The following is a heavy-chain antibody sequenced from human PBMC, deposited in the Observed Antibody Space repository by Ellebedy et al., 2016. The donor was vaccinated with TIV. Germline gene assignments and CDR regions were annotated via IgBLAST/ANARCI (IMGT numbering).Heavy chain of an antibody. CDR1: GLPFTNSW. CDR2: INSDGSER. CDR3: ARDSGFYCLDF. V-gene: IGHV3-7*01. D-gene: IGHD2-15*01. J-gene: IGHJ4*02. Sequence: GESLKISXVASGLPFTNSWMTWVRQTPGKGLEWVASINSDGSERRYVDSVKGRFTISRDNAANSVFLQMSSLRAHHTAVYYCARDSGFYCLDFWGQGTLVTVSS.